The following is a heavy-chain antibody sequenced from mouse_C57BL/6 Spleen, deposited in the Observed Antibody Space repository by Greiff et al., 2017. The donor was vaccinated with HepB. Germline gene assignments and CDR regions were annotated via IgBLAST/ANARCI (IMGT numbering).Heavy chain of an antibody. Sequence: EVKVVESGGGLVQPKGSLKLSCAASGFSFNTYAMNWVRQAPGKGLEWVARIRSKSNNYATYYADSVKDRFTISRDDSESMLYLQMNNLKTEDTAMYYCVRQGNYDAMDYWGQGTSVTVSS. D-gene: IGHD2-1*01. J-gene: IGHJ4*01. CDR1: GFSFNTYA. V-gene: IGHV10-1*01. CDR2: IRSKSNNYAT. CDR3: VRQGNYDAMDY.